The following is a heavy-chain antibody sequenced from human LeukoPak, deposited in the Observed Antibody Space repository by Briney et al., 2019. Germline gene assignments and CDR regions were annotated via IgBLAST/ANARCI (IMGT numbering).Heavy chain of an antibody. Sequence: ASVKVSCKASGYTFTNYGISWVRQAPGQGLEWMGWISVYNGDTNYAQKFQDGVTMTTDTSTSTAYMELRSLRSDDTAVYYCARGYCTSTSCPGGKDYWGQGTLVTVSS. J-gene: IGHJ4*02. CDR1: GYTFTNYG. CDR3: ARGYCTSTSCPGGKDY. D-gene: IGHD2-2*01. V-gene: IGHV1-18*01. CDR2: ISVYNGDT.